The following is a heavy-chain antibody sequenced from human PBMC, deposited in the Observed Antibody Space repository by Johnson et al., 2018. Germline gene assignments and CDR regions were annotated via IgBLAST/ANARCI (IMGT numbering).Heavy chain of an antibody. CDR2: IYYSGST. CDR1: GGSISSYY. J-gene: IGHJ6*03. Sequence: QVQLQESGPGLVKPSETLSLTCTVSGGSISSYYWTWIRQPPGKGLEWIGYIYYSGSTTYNPSLKSRVTISLDRSKNQFSLKLKSVSTADTADYYCARGFGNSEADYYNYYMDVGGEGTTVTVSS. CDR3: ARGFGNSEADYYNYYMDV. D-gene: IGHD4-23*01. V-gene: IGHV4-59*01.